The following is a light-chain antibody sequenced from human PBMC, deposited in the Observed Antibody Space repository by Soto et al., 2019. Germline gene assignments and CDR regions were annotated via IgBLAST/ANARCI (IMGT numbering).Light chain of an antibody. V-gene: IGKV3-15*01. Sequence: RGESTTLSCRASQSVDGYLAWYQQKPGQAPRLLIYGASTRATGVTARFRGGGSGTEFTLTTSSLQSEDSPVYCCQQYHKLPPLRFGEGRRLDI. J-gene: IGKJ5*01. CDR3: QQYHKLPPLR. CDR1: QSVDGY. CDR2: GAS.